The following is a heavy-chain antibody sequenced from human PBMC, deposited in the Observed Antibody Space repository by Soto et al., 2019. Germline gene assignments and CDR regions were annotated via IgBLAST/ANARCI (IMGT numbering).Heavy chain of an antibody. Sequence: QVQLVESGGGVVQPGRSLRLSCAASGFTFSSYGMHWVRQAPGKGLEWVAVIWYDGSNKYYADSVKGRFTISRDKSKNTLYLQKHSLRAEDTAVYYCARGRRGAAVDYWGQGTLVTVSS. CDR1: GFTFSSYG. D-gene: IGHD3-16*01. CDR3: ARGRRGAAVDY. CDR2: IWYDGSNK. V-gene: IGHV3-33*01. J-gene: IGHJ4*02.